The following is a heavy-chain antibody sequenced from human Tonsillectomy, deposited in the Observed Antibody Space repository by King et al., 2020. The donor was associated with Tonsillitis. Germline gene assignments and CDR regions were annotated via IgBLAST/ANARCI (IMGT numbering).Heavy chain of an antibody. CDR2: IGPLIGTA. J-gene: IGHJ3*02. CDR1: GGSFSSYP. V-gene: IGHV1-69*12. CDR3: ARGALTISGFRIDAFDI. D-gene: IGHD3-3*01. Sequence: QLVQSGAEMKKPGSSVKVSCKASGGSFSSYPISWVRQAPGQGLEWMGGIGPLIGTANYPQKFQDRVSITADESTSTVYLELLSLTSEDTAVYYCARGALTISGFRIDAFDIWGQGTMVAVSA.